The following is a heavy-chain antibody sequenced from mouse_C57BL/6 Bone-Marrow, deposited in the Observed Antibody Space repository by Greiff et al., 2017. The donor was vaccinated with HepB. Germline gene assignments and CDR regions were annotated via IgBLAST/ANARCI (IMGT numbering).Heavy chain of an antibody. CDR3: ARRGYGYDGVDY. J-gene: IGHJ2*01. V-gene: IGHV5-6*01. Sequence: EVQLVESGGGLVKPGGSLKLSCAASGFTFSSYGMSWVRQTPDKRLEWVATISSGGSYTYYPDSVKGRFTISRDNAKNTLYLQMSSLKSEDTAMYYCARRGYGYDGVDYWGQGTTLTVSS. D-gene: IGHD2-2*01. CDR2: ISSGGSYT. CDR1: GFTFSSYG.